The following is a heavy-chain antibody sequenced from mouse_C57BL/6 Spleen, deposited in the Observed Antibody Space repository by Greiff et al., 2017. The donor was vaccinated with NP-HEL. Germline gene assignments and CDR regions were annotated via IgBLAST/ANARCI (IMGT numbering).Heavy chain of an antibody. CDR3: AREGSSGYDY. J-gene: IGHJ2*01. CDR2: ISDGGSYT. D-gene: IGHD3-2*02. Sequence: EVKLMESGGGLVKPGGSLKLSCAASGFTFSSYAMSWVRQTPEKRLEWVATISDGGSYTYYPDNVKGRFTISRDNAKNNLYLQMSHLKSEDTAMYYCAREGSSGYDYWGQGTTLTVSS. CDR1: GFTFSSYA. V-gene: IGHV5-4*01.